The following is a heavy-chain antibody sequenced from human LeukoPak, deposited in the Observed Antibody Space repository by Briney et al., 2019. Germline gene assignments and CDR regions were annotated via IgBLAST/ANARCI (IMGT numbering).Heavy chain of an antibody. CDR2: ISGSGGST. J-gene: IGHJ6*02. CDR1: GFTFSSYA. CDR3: AKDYITPPYYYGMDV. V-gene: IGHV3-23*01. Sequence: PGGPLRLSCAASGFTFSSYAMSWVRQAPGKGLEWVSAISGSGGSTYYADSVKGRFTISRDNSKNTLYLQMNSLRAEDTAVYYCAKDYITPPYYYGMDVWGQGTTVTVSS.